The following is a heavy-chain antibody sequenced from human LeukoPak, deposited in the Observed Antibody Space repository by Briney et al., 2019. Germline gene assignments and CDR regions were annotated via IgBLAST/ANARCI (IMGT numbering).Heavy chain of an antibody. CDR3: ARGIAAAPNQGCFDY. CDR1: GGSISSYY. V-gene: IGHV4-4*07. Sequence: SETLSLTCSVSGGSISSYYWSWIRQPAGKGLEWIGRVYTSGDTDYNPSLGSRVTVSLDTSKNQFSLKLSSVTAADTAVYYCARGIAAAPNQGCFDYWGQGTLVTVSS. CDR2: VYTSGDT. J-gene: IGHJ4*02. D-gene: IGHD6-13*01.